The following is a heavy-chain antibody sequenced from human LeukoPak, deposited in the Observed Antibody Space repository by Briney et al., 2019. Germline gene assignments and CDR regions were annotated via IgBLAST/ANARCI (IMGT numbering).Heavy chain of an antibody. CDR2: IYYSGST. D-gene: IGHD6-13*01. V-gene: IGHV4-59*01. J-gene: IGHJ5*02. CDR3: ARDHLRIAAAGPGGGFDP. CDR1: GGSIESYY. Sequence: KPSETLSLTCSVSGGSIESYYWSWIRQPPGKGLEWIGYIYYSGSTNYNPSLKSRVTISVDTSKNQFSLKLSSVTAADTAVYYCARDHLRIAAAGPGGGFDPWGQGTLVTVSS.